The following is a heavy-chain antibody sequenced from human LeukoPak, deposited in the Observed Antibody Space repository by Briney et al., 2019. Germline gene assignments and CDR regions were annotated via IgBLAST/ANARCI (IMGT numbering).Heavy chain of an antibody. CDR3: VRGRGHYFDF. CDR2: IDTDGSSV. Sequence: PGGYLRFSCAASGFTFGDYWMHWVRRGPGRALVWVSRIDTDGSSVNYADSAKGRFTISRDNAKNKLYLQMNNLTADDTAVYVCVRGRGHYFDFWGQGIQVTVSS. CDR1: GFTFGDYW. J-gene: IGHJ4*02. V-gene: IGHV3-74*01. D-gene: IGHD3-10*01.